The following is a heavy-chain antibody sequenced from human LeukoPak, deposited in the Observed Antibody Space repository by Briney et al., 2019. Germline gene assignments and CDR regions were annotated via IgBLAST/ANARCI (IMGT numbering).Heavy chain of an antibody. D-gene: IGHD2-8*01. CDR2: INHSGST. J-gene: IGHJ5*02. Sequence: SETLSLTCAVYGGSFSGYYWRWTRQPPGKGLEWIGEINHSGSTNYNPSLKSRVTISVDTSKNQFSLKLSSVTAADTAVYYCARTARNIVLMVYAITNWFDPWGQGTLVTVSS. V-gene: IGHV4-34*01. CDR3: ARTARNIVLMVYAITNWFDP. CDR1: GGSFSGYY.